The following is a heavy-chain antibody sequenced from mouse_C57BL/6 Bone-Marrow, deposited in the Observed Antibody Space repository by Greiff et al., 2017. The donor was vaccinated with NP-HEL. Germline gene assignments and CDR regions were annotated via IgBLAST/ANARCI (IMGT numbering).Heavy chain of an antibody. V-gene: IGHV1-22*01. Sequence: EVQLQQSGPELVKPGASVKMSCKASGYTFTDYNMHWVKQSHGKSLEWIGYINPNNGGTSYNQKFKGKATLTVNKSSSTAYMELRSLTSEDSAVYYCARGSNYGVGAMDYWGQGTSVTVSS. D-gene: IGHD2-5*01. CDR3: ARGSNYGVGAMDY. J-gene: IGHJ4*01. CDR1: GYTFTDYN. CDR2: INPNNGGT.